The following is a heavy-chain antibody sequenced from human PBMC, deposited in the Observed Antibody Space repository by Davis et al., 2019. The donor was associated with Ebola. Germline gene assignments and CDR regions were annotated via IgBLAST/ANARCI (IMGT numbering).Heavy chain of an antibody. CDR3: ARSWGRMTTVTTSAY. J-gene: IGHJ4*02. V-gene: IGHV3-30*04. Sequence: GESLKISCAASGFTFSSYTMHWVRQAPGKGLEWVAVISYDGSNKYYADSVKGRFTISRDNSKNTLYLQMNSLRAEDTAVYYCARSWGRMTTVTTSAYWGQGTLVTVSS. CDR1: GFTFSSYT. CDR2: ISYDGSNK. D-gene: IGHD4-17*01.